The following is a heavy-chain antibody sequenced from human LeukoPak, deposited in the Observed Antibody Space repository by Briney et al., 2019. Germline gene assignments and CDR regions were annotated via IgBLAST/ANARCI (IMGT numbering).Heavy chain of an antibody. D-gene: IGHD6-19*01. CDR2: IYTSGST. CDR1: GGSISSGSYY. J-gene: IGHJ4*02. Sequence: SETLSLTCTVSGGSISSGSYYWSWIRQPAGKRLEWIGRIYTSGSTNYNPSLKSRVTTSVDTSKNQFSLKLSSVAGADTAVYCCAREEQWLVRSCDYWGQGTLVTVSS. CDR3: AREEQWLVRSCDY. V-gene: IGHV4-61*02.